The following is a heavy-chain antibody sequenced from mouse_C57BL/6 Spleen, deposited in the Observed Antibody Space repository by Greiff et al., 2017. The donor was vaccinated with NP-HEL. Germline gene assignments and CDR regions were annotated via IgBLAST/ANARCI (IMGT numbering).Heavy chain of an antibody. J-gene: IGHJ2*01. Sequence: EVQRVESGGGLVKPGGSLKLSCAASGFTFSSYAMSWVRQTPEKRLEWVATISDGGSYTYYPDNVKGRFTISRDNAKNNLYLQMSHLKSEDTAMYYCAREGSSRDFDYWGQGTTLTVSS. CDR2: ISDGGSYT. CDR3: AREGSSRDFDY. V-gene: IGHV5-4*01. D-gene: IGHD3-3*01. CDR1: GFTFSSYA.